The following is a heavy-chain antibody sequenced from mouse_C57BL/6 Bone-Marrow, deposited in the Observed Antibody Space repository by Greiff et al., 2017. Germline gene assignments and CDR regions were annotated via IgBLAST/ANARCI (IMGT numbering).Heavy chain of an antibody. V-gene: IGHV1-56*01. CDR2: IFPGSGSN. D-gene: IGHD3-2*02. CDR3: ARRSSGTTWFAY. Sequence: VQLQQSGPELVRPGASVKISCKAPGYTFTSHWMQWVRQRPGQGIEWIGEIFPGSGSNYYNEKFKGKSTLTVVTSSRTAYIQLSSLTSEDSAVYVCARRSSGTTWFAYWGQLTLVTVSA. CDR1: GYTFTSHW. J-gene: IGHJ3*01.